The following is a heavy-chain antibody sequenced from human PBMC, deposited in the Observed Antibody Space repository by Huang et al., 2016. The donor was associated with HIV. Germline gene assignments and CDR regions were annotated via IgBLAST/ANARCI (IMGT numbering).Heavy chain of an antibody. Sequence: QIQLAQSGAEVKKPGASVKVSCKASGYTFTNYDINWVRQASGQGLEWMGWMNPKSGNVGYTKKFQGRVAILRNSSINTSYLEVTSLTSEDTAGYYCARGFGINYNHEAFDVWGQGTMVTVSS. D-gene: IGHD3-10*01. V-gene: IGHV1-8*01. CDR3: ARGFGINYNHEAFDV. CDR2: MNPKSGNV. J-gene: IGHJ3*01. CDR1: GYTFTNYD.